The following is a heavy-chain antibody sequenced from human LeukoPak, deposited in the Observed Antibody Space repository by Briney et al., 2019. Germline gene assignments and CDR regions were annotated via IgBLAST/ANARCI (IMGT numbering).Heavy chain of an antibody. D-gene: IGHD5-12*01. CDR3: ARGSGYSGYDAVDY. Sequence: GGSLRLSCAASGFTFSSYGMHWVRQAPGKGLEWVAVIWYDGSNKYYADSVKGRFTISRDNSKNTLYLQMNSLRAGDTAVYYCARGSGYSGYDAVDYWGQGTLVTVSS. CDR2: IWYDGSNK. J-gene: IGHJ4*02. CDR1: GFTFSSYG. V-gene: IGHV3-33*01.